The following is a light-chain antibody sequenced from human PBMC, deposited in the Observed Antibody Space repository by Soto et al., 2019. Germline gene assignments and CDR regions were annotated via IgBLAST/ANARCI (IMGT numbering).Light chain of an antibody. Sequence: EIVLTQSPGTLSLSPGERATLSCRASQSVSSSYLAWYQQKPGQAPRLLIYGASTRATGIPDRCSGSGSGTDFTHTISRLEPEDFAVYYCQQYGSSPPFTFGPGTKVDIK. V-gene: IGKV3-20*01. J-gene: IGKJ3*01. CDR3: QQYGSSPPFT. CDR2: GAS. CDR1: QSVSSSY.